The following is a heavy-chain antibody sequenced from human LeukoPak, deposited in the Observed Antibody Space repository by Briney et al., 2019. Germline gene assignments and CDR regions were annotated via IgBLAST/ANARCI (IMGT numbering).Heavy chain of an antibody. CDR2: INPSGGST. D-gene: IGHD2-15*01. V-gene: IGHV1-46*01. CDR1: GYTCTSYY. J-gene: IGHJ4*02. Sequence: ASVKVSCKASGYTCTSYYMHWVRQAPGQGLEWVGIINPSGGSTSYAQKFQGRVTMTRDTSTSTVYMELSSLRSEDTAVYYCARDPSRYCSGGSCYGSLDYWGQGTLVTVSS. CDR3: ARDPSRYCSGGSCYGSLDY.